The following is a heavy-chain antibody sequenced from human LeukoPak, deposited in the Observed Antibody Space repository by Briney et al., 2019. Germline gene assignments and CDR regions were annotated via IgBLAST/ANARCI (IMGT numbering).Heavy chain of an antibody. J-gene: IGHJ4*02. CDR2: IYYSGTT. Sequence: KPSETLSLTCTVSGGSISSYYWSWIRQPPGKGLEWIGYIYYSGTTNYNPSLKSRVTISVDTSKNQFSLKLSSVTAADTAVYYCARLGDGYNSIVVAVDYWGQGTLVTVSS. D-gene: IGHD5-24*01. CDR3: ARLGDGYNSIVVAVDY. CDR1: GGSISSYY. V-gene: IGHV4-59*12.